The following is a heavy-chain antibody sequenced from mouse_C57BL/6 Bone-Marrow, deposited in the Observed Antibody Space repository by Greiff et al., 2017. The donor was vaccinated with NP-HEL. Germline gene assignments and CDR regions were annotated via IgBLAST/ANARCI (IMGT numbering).Heavy chain of an antibody. CDR3: ATDYYGSSYDWYFDV. J-gene: IGHJ1*03. CDR1: GFSLTSYG. Sequence: QVQLQQSGPGLVQPSQSLSITCTASGFSLTSYGVHWVRQTPGKGLEWLGVIWRGGSTDYNAAFMSSLSITKDNSKSQVFFKMNSLQSDDTAISYCATDYYGSSYDWYFDVWGTGTTVTVSS. V-gene: IGHV2-5*01. D-gene: IGHD1-1*01. CDR2: IWRGGST.